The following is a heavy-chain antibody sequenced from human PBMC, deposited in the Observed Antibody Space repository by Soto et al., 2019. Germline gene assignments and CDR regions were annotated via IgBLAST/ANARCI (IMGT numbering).Heavy chain of an antibody. Sequence: GGSLRLSCGAAGFTFSSYGRNWVRQAPGKGLEWVSSISSSSSYIYYADSVKGRFTISRDNAKNSLYLQMNSLRAEDTAVYYCARDHRLRLPKGAAPNWFDPWGQGTLVTVSS. CDR3: ARDHRLRLPKGAAPNWFDP. D-gene: IGHD4-17*01. CDR2: ISSSSSYI. CDR1: GFTFSSYG. V-gene: IGHV3-21*01. J-gene: IGHJ5*02.